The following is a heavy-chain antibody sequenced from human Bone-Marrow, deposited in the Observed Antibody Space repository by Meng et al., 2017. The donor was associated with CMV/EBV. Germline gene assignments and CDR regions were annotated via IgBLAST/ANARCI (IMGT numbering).Heavy chain of an antibody. CDR2: IKSKTDGGTS. CDR3: AKRGAEWLPNDAFDI. Sequence: GESLKISCAASGFTFSKVWMSWVRQAPGKGLEWVGRIKSKTDGGTSDYAAPVKGRFAISRDDSKNTLYLQMNSLRAEDTAVYYCAKRGAEWLPNDAFDIWGQGTMVTVSS. J-gene: IGHJ3*02. CDR1: GFTFSKVW. D-gene: IGHD3-3*01. V-gene: IGHV3-15*01.